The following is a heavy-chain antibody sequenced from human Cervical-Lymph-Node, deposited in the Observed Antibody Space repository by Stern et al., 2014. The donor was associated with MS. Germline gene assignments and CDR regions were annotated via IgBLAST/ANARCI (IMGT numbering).Heavy chain of an antibody. V-gene: IGHV3-30-3*01. Sequence: VQLEESGGGMVQPGRSLRLSCAASGFIFSNYAMHWVRQAPGKGLDWVAFVSNEGSKQFYADSVKGRFTISRDNANNTLYLQMNSLRPEDTAVYYCGRDTCRGGGCYFRYWGQGILITVSS. CDR3: GRDTCRGGGCYFRY. J-gene: IGHJ4*02. CDR1: GFIFSNYA. D-gene: IGHD2-15*01. CDR2: VSNEGSKQ.